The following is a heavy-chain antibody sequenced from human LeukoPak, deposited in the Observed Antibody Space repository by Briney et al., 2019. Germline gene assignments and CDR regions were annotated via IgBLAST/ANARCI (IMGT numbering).Heavy chain of an antibody. Sequence: SETLSLTCAVYGGSFSCYYWSWIRQPPGKGLEWIGEINHSGSTNYNPSLKSRVTISVDTSKNQFSLKLSSVTAADTAVYYCARYLYDILTGYRSGGDYWGQGTLVTVSS. CDR3: ARYLYDILTGYRSGGDY. V-gene: IGHV4-34*01. CDR2: INHSGST. D-gene: IGHD3-9*01. J-gene: IGHJ4*02. CDR1: GGSFSCYY.